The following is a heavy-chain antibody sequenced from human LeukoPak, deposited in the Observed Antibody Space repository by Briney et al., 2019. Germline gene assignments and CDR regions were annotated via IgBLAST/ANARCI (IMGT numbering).Heavy chain of an antibody. D-gene: IGHD4-23*01. V-gene: IGHV3-7*04. CDR1: GFTFSSYW. CDR3: ARGGKEAYNWFDP. J-gene: IGHJ5*02. Sequence: GGSLRLSCAASGFTFSSYWMSWVRQAPGKGLEWVANIKQDGSEKYYVDSVKGRFTISRDNAKNSLYLQMNSLRAEDTAVYYCARGGKEAYNWFDPWGQGTLVTVSS. CDR2: IKQDGSEK.